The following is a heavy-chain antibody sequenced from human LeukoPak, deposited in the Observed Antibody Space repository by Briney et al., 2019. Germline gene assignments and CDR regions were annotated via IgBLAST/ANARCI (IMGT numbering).Heavy chain of an antibody. Sequence: PGGSLRLSCAASGFTFSSYGMHWVRQAPGKGLVWVSRINSDGSSTTYADSVKGRFTISRDNAKNTLYLQMGSLRAEDTAIYYCAKIPSATESFDYWGQGTLVTVSS. J-gene: IGHJ4*02. CDR1: GFTFSSYG. CDR2: INSDGSST. D-gene: IGHD5-12*01. V-gene: IGHV3-74*01. CDR3: AKIPSATESFDY.